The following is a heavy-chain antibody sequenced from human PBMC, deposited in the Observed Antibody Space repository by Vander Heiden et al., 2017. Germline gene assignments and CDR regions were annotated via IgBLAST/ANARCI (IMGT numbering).Heavy chain of an antibody. CDR1: GFTFDDYA. D-gene: IGHD3-16*01. J-gene: IGHJ4*02. V-gene: IGHV3-9*01. CDR3: GRDLVYDYVSGTYDY. Sequence: EVQLVESGGGLVQPGRSLRLSCAASGFTFDDYARHWVRQGAGKGLEWGSGISWNSGSIGYADAVKGRVTISRDNAKNARYMQMSSLRPQHTALYYCGRDLVYDYVSGTYDYWGEGTLV. CDR2: ISWNSGSI.